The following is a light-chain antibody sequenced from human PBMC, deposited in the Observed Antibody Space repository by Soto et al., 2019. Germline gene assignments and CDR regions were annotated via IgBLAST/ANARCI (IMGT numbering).Light chain of an antibody. V-gene: IGKV1-6*01. CDR3: LQDFTYPLT. CDR1: QDIRNE. CDR2: AVF. J-gene: IGKJ4*01. Sequence: AIQMTQSPSSLSASVGERVTITCRASQDIRNELAWYQQKPGKAPNLLISAVFNLQSGVPSRFSGSGSGTDFTLTSSRLQPEDFATYYCLQDFTYPLTFGGGTKVAIK.